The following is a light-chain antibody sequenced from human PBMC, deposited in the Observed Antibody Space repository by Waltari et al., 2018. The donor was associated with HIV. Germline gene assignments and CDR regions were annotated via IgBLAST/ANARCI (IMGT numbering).Light chain of an antibody. J-gene: IGKJ1*01. CDR3: QQGGT. CDR1: QSISTY. CDR2: TAS. V-gene: IGKV1-39*01. Sequence: DIQMTQSPSSLSASVGDRVTITCRASQSISTYLNWYQQKPGKAPKLLIYTASSLQSGVPSRFSGSGSGTDFTLTISSLQPEDFATYYCQQGGTFGQGTKVEIK.